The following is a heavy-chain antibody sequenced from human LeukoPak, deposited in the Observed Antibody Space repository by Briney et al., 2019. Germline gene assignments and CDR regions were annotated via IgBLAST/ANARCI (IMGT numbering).Heavy chain of an antibody. J-gene: IGHJ5*02. CDR2: ISSNGGST. D-gene: IGHD1-26*01. CDR1: GFTFSSYA. V-gene: IGHV3-64*01. CDR3: AKVMSGELPLA. Sequence: GGSLRLSCAASGFTFSSYAMHWVRQAPGKGLEYVSAISSNGGSTYYANSVKGRFTISRDNSKNTLYLQMGSLRAEDMAVYYCAKVMSGELPLAWGQGTLVTVSS.